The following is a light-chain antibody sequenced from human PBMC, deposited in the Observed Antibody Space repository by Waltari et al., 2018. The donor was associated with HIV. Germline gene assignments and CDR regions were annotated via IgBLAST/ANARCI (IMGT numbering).Light chain of an antibody. J-gene: IGKJ2*01. Sequence: DIEMTQSPSSLSASVGDRVTITCRTSQSISGFLNWFQQRPGKAPNLLIYAASTLQSGVPSRFSGSGYGTEFTLTISSLQPEDFATYFCQQSSSPPPTFGQGTTLEI. CDR2: AAS. V-gene: IGKV1-39*01. CDR1: QSISGF. CDR3: QQSSSPPPT.